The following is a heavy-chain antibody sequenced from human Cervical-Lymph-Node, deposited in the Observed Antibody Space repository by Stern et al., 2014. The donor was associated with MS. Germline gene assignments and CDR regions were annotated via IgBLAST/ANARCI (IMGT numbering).Heavy chain of an antibody. CDR1: GFNFSNSG. CDR2: VSYDGTRK. J-gene: IGHJ4*02. V-gene: IGHV3-30*18. Sequence: VQLVESGGGVVRPGTSLRLSCVGSGFNFSNSGISWVRQTPGKGLEWVAVVSYDGTRKYYADSVKGRFTISRDNSKNTLYLQLNNVTSDDAAVYFCSKQGLWGQGTLVTVSS. CDR3: SKQGL.